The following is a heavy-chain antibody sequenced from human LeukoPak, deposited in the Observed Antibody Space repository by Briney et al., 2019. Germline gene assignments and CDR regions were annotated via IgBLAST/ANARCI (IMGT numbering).Heavy chain of an antibody. CDR1: GYTFTSYY. CDR2: INPSGGST. D-gene: IGHD3-10*01. V-gene: IGHV1-46*01. J-gene: IGHJ5*02. Sequence: ASVKVSCKASGYTFTSYYMHWVRQAPGQGLEWMGIINPSGGSTNYAQKFQGRVTITADKSTSTAYMELGSLRSEDTAVYYCARDPRRGSGRPTNWFDPWGQGTLVTVSS. CDR3: ARDPRRGSGRPTNWFDP.